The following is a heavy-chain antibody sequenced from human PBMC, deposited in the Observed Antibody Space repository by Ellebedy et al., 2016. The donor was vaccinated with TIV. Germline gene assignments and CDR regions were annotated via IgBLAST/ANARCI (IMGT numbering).Heavy chain of an antibody. CDR3: ARSGDAWGIDF. Sequence: AASVKVSCKTSGYTFTTHGVSWVRQAPGQGLEWMAWINGGDGYPKYSWKFQGRVSFTRDTSATTAYMELSSLTSEDTAVYYCARSGDAWGIDFWGQGTLVTVSS. J-gene: IGHJ4*02. V-gene: IGHV1-3*01. CDR2: INGGDGYP. D-gene: IGHD3-16*01. CDR1: GYTFTTHG.